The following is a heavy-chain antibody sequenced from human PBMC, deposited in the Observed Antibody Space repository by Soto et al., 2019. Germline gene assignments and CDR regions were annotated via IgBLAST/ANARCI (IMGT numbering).Heavy chain of an antibody. CDR1: GFTFSEHY. D-gene: IGHD6-13*01. CDR3: TRVRLGSRRSSDY. V-gene: IGHV3-72*01. Sequence: EVQLVESGGGLVQPDGPLRLSCAASGFTFSEHYMDWVRQAPGKGLEWVGRIKNKANSYTTEYAARVKGRFIISRDDSNDSVFLQMNRLKTDDTAVYYCTRVRLGSRRSSDYWGQGILVTVSS. CDR2: IKNKANSYTT. J-gene: IGHJ4*02.